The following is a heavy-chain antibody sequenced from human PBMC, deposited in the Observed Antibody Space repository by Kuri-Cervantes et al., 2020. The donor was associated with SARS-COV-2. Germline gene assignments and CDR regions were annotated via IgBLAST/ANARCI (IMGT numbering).Heavy chain of an antibody. CDR2: ISWDGGST. CDR3: AREGMVRGATFFDY. CDR1: GFTFDDYT. V-gene: IGHV3-43*01. J-gene: IGHJ4*02. Sequence: GGSLRLSCAASGFTFDDYTMHWVRQAPGKGLEWVSLISWDGGSTYYADSVKGRFTVSRDSNKNSLYLQMNSLRAEDTAVYYCAREGMVRGATFFDYWGQGTLVTVSS. D-gene: IGHD3-10*01.